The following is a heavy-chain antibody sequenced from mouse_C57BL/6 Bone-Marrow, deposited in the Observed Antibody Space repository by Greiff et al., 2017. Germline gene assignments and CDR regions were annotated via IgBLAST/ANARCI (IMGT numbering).Heavy chain of an antibody. V-gene: IGHV1-81*01. J-gene: IGHJ3*01. D-gene: IGHD3-2*01. CDR2: IYPSGGNT. CDR3: ARDGIRQHFAY. CDR1: GYTFTSYG. Sequence: VQLQQSGAELARPGASVKLSCKASGYTFTSYGISWVQQSTGQGLEWIGEIYPSGGNTYYNEKFKGKATMTADKSSSTAYMKLRSLTSEDSAVYFCARDGIRQHFAYWGQGTLVTVSA.